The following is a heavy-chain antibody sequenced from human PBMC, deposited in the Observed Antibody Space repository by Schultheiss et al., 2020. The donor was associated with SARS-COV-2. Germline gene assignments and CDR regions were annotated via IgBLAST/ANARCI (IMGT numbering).Heavy chain of an antibody. CDR2: VSYSGTT. Sequence: SETLSLTCSVSGGSISSNNNFWAWIRQPPGKGLEWIGSVSYSGTTYHNPSLKSRVTISVDTSKNQFSLKLSSVTAADTAVYYCARGDRYSSSMSSLDYWGQGTLVTVSS. J-gene: IGHJ4*02. CDR1: GGSISSNNNF. V-gene: IGHV4-39*07. CDR3: ARGDRYSSSMSSLDY. D-gene: IGHD6-6*01.